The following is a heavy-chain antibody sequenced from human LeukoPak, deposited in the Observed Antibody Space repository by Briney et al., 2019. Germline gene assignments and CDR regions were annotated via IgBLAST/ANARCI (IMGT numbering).Heavy chain of an antibody. V-gene: IGHV3-30*04. CDR2: ISYDGSNK. CDR3: ARGTYYYDSSGYYY. D-gene: IGHD3-22*01. CDR1: GFTFSSYA. Sequence: GGSLRLSCAASGFTFSSYAMHWVRQAPGKGLEWVAVISYDGSNKYYADSVKGRFTISRDNSKNTLYLQMNSLRAEDTAVYYCARGTYYYDSSGYYYWGQGTLVTVSS. J-gene: IGHJ4*02.